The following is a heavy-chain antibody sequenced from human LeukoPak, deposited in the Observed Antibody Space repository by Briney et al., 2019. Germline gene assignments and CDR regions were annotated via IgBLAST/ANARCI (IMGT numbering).Heavy chain of an antibody. CDR1: GYTVARFG. V-gene: IGHV1-18*01. CDR3: ARGGGDPDMSVVAIKTGLPFDP. Sequence: ASVKVSCKASGYTVARFGISWVRQAPGQGLEWMGWMSAYNGNTKYAQKFQGRVTMTTDTSTSTAYMELRSLRSDDTAVYYCARGGGDPDMSVVAIKTGLPFDPWGQGTLVTVSS. CDR2: MSAYNGNT. D-gene: IGHD3-22*01. J-gene: IGHJ5*02.